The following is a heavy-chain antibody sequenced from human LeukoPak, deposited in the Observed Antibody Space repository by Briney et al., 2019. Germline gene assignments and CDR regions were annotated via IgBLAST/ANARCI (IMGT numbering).Heavy chain of an antibody. J-gene: IGHJ5*02. CDR2: ISSSSSTI. Sequence: GGSPRLSCAASGFTFSSYSMNWVRQAPGKGLEWVSYISSSSSTIYYADSVKGRFTISRDNAKNSLYLQMNSLRAEDTAVYYCARVLGYCSSTSCYRDWNWFDPWGQGTLVTVSS. D-gene: IGHD2-2*02. CDR3: ARVLGYCSSTSCYRDWNWFDP. CDR1: GFTFSSYS. V-gene: IGHV3-48*01.